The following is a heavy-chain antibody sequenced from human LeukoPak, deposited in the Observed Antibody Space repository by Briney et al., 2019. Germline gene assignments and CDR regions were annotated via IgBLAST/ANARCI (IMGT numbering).Heavy chain of an antibody. CDR3: ARVYRASSSHNYFDY. Sequence: GGSLRLSCAASGFTFNSYSMNWVRQAPGKGLEWVSYISSSSSTIYYADSVKGRFTISRDNAKNSLYLQMNSLRVDDTAVYYCARVYRASSSHNYFDYWGQGTLVTVSS. J-gene: IGHJ4*02. D-gene: IGHD6-13*01. CDR1: GFTFNSYS. V-gene: IGHV3-48*04. CDR2: ISSSSSTI.